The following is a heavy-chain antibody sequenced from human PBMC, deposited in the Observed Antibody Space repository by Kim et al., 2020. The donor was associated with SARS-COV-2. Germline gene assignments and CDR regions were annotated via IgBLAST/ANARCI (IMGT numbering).Heavy chain of an antibody. D-gene: IGHD5-18*01. Sequence: YNPSLKSRVTISVDTSKNQFSLKLSSVTAADTAVYYCARQSSYGQGGFDYWGQGTLVTVSS. V-gene: IGHV4-39*01. CDR3: ARQSSYGQGGFDY. J-gene: IGHJ4*02.